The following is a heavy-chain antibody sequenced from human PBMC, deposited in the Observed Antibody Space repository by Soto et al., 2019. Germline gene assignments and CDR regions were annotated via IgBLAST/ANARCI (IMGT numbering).Heavy chain of an antibody. CDR2: IKQDGSEK. CDR3: ARTVRAYGMDV. Sequence: GSLRLSCGASGFTFSIYWMSWVRQAPGKGLEWVANIKQDGSEKYYVDSVKGRFTISRDNAKNSLYLQMNSLRAEDTAVYYCARTVRAYGMDVWGQGTTVTVSS. V-gene: IGHV3-7*03. CDR1: GFTFSIYW. D-gene: IGHD3-10*01. J-gene: IGHJ6*02.